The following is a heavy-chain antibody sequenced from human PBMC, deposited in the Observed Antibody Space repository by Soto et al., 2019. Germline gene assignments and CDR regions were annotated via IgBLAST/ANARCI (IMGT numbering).Heavy chain of an antibody. D-gene: IGHD6-6*01. CDR3: ARDLREGAARLYYYYYGMDV. CDR2: IYTSGST. J-gene: IGHJ6*02. V-gene: IGHV4-4*07. CDR1: GGSISSYY. Sequence: SETLSLTCTVSGGSISSYYWSWIRQPAGKGLEWIGRIYTSGSTTYNPSLKSRVTMSVDTSKNQFSLKLSSVTAADTAVYYCARDLREGAARLYYYYYGMDVWGQGTTVTVSS.